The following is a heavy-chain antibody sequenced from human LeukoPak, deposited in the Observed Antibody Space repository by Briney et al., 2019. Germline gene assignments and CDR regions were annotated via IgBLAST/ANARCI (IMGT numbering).Heavy chain of an antibody. CDR3: TRRITGPLGAFDL. D-gene: IGHD1-14*01. Sequence: SGGSLKLSCAASGFTFSGSAMHWVRQAPGKGLEWVGRIRGKADTYATAYAASGRGTFTISRDDSKNTAYLQMNSLKVEDTAVYYCTRRITGPLGAFDLWGQGTMVTVSS. V-gene: IGHV3-73*01. CDR2: IRGKADTYAT. J-gene: IGHJ3*01. CDR1: GFTFSGSA.